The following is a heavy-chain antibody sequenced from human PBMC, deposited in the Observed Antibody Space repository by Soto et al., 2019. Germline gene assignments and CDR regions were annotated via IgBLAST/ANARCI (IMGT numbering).Heavy chain of an antibody. D-gene: IGHD2-21*02. J-gene: IGHJ6*02. CDR2: INHSGTA. V-gene: IGHV4-34*01. CDR1: DGSFSDFY. Sequence: SETLSLTCAVYDGSFSDFYWTWIRQRPGKGLELIGEINHSGTAHYNPSLESRVAISVDTSNNQFSLKLNSVTAADTAVYYCARDLWGYCGTDCYPLDVWGQGTTVTVS. CDR3: ARDLWGYCGTDCYPLDV.